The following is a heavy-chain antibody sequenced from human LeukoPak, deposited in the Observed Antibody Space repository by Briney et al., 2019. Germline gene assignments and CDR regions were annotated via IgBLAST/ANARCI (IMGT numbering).Heavy chain of an antibody. CDR1: GGSINSNNYF. J-gene: IGHJ4*02. Sequence: SETLSLTCTVSGGSINSNNYFWGWIRQPPGKGLEWIGSIYYSGSTYYNPSLKSRVTISVDTSKNQFSLRLSSVTAADTAMYYCQSRFLEWLPDYWGQGTLVSVSS. V-gene: IGHV4-39*01. CDR3: QSRFLEWLPDY. D-gene: IGHD3-3*01. CDR2: IYYSGST.